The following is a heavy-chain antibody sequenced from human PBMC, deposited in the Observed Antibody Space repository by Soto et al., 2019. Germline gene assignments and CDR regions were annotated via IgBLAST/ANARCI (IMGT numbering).Heavy chain of an antibody. V-gene: IGHV3-30*18. CDR2: LSYDGSKE. D-gene: IGHD4-17*01. J-gene: IGHJ4*02. CDR1: GFTFSSFG. CDR3: AKRLLRGTTLSVLDY. Sequence: LRLSCAASGFTFSSFGMHWVRQAPGKGLEWVALLSYDGSKEYYADSVKGRFSVSRDNSKNTLYLQMNSLRVGDTAVYFCAKRLLRGTTLSVLDYWGRGTLVTVSS.